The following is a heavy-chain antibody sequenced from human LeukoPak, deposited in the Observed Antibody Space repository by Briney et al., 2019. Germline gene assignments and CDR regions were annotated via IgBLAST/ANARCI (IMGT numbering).Heavy chain of an antibody. CDR1: GFTFSSYA. D-gene: IGHD2-15*01. CDR3: VKDLGSAITSALALDV. J-gene: IGHJ6*02. Sequence: AGGSLRLSCAASGFTFSSYAMSWVRQAPGKGLEWVSVIYSGGGTYYADSVKGRFTISRDNRKNLLHLQMDSLRPDDSAVYYCVKDLGSAITSALALDVWGQGTTVTVSS. V-gene: IGHV3-23*03. CDR2: IYSGGGT.